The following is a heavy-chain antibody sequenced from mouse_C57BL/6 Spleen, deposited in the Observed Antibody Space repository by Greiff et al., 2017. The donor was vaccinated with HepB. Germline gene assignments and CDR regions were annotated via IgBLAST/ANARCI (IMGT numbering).Heavy chain of an antibody. Sequence: VQLQQPGAELVMPGASVKLSCQASGYTFTSYWMQWVKQRPGQGLEWIGEIDPSDSYTNDNQKFKGKSTLTVDKSSSTAYMQLSSLTSEASAVYYCARPYYGSSYGYFDVWGTGTTVTVSS. V-gene: IGHV1-69*01. CDR2: IDPSDSYT. D-gene: IGHD1-1*01. J-gene: IGHJ1*03. CDR1: GYTFTSYW. CDR3: ARPYYGSSYGYFDV.